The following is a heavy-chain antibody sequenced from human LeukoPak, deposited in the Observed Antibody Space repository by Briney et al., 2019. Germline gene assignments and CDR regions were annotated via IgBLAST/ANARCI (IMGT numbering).Heavy chain of an antibody. CDR2: IYTSGST. D-gene: IGHD4-23*01. CDR1: GGSISSGSYY. V-gene: IGHV4-61*02. CDR3: AREPRTLSGNSGFDY. Sequence: NPLETLSLTCTVSGGSISSGSYYWRWIRRPAGKGLEWIGRIYTSGSTNYNPSLKSRVTISVDTSKNQFSLKLSSVTAADTAAYYCAREPRTLSGNSGFDYWGQGTLVTVSS. J-gene: IGHJ4*02.